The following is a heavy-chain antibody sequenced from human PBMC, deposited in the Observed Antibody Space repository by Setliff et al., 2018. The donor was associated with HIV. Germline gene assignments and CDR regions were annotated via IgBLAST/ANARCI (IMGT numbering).Heavy chain of an antibody. CDR1: GGSFSGYY. J-gene: IGHJ5*02. D-gene: IGHD3-10*01. CDR2: INHSGST. CDR3: ARNDYGSGTYNWFDP. V-gene: IGHV4-34*01. Sequence: LSLTCAVYGGSFSGYYWSWIRQPPGKGLEWIGEINHSGSTNYNPSLKSRVTISVDTSKNQFSLKLSSVTAADTAVYYCARNDYGSGTYNWFDPWGQGALVTVSS.